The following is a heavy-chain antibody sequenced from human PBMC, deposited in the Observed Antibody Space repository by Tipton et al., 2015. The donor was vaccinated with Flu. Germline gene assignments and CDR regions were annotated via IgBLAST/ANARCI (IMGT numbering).Heavy chain of an antibody. Sequence: QLVQSGAEVKKPGESLKISCKGSGYSFTSYWIGWVRQMPGKGLEWMGIIDPGDSDTRYSPSFQGQVTISADKSSSTAYLQWSGLKASDTAMYYCARHVGYSGSYYGADYWGQGTLVTVSS. CDR2: IDPGDSDT. D-gene: IGHD1-26*01. CDR1: GYSFTSYW. CDR3: ARHVGYSGSYYGADY. V-gene: IGHV5-51*01. J-gene: IGHJ4*02.